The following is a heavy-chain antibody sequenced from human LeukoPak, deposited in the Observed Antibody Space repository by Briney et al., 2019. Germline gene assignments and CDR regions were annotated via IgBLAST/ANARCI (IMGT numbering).Heavy chain of an antibody. D-gene: IGHD3-22*01. CDR2: ISYDGSNK. V-gene: IGHV3-33*05. CDR1: GFTFSSYG. CDR3: ARGSFYDSSGSDAFDI. Sequence: PGGSLRLSCAASGFTFSSYGMHWVRQAPGKGLEGGAVISYDGSNKYYADSVKGRFTISRDNSKNTLYLQMNSLRAGDTAVYYCARGSFYDSSGSDAFDIWGQGTMVTVSS. J-gene: IGHJ3*02.